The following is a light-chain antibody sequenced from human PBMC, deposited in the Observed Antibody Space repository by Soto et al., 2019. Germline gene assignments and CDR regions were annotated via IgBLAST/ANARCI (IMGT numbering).Light chain of an antibody. CDR3: QQHGNSPDT. J-gene: IGKJ2*01. V-gene: IGKV3-20*01. CDR1: QSVNSDL. Sequence: EVVLTQSPGTLSLSPGERATLSCRASQSVNSDLSAWYQQKRGQAPRLIIYDVSSRATGIPDRFSGSGSATDFTLTVSRLEPEDFAVYYCQQHGNSPDTFGPGTKVEIK. CDR2: DVS.